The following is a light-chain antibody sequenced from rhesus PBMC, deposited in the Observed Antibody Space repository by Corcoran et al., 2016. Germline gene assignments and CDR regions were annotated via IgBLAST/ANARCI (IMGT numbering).Light chain of an antibody. Sequence: DIVMTQTPLSLPVTPGEPASISCRSSQSLLHSNGNTSLDWYLQTQVQSPRLLIYQVTNRESGVPDRFSGSGSGTDLTLKISRVEPEDVGVYYCMQSTKDPTFGQGTKVEIK. CDR3: MQSTKDPT. J-gene: IGKJ1*01. CDR2: QVT. V-gene: IGKV2S2*01. CDR1: QSLLHSNGNTS.